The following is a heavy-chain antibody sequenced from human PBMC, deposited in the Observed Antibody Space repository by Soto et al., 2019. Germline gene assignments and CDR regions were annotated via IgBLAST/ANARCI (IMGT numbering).Heavy chain of an antibody. V-gene: IGHV3-30*04. D-gene: IGHD2-21*01. CDR1: GFTFSNYP. CDR3: AKVGMATQTSRDYYFDY. CDR2: ISHDGSNK. J-gene: IGHJ4*02. Sequence: QVQLVDSGGGVVQPGRSLRLSCAVSGFTFSNYPMHWVRQAPGRGLECVALISHDGSNKYYADSVKGRFTISRDSSKNTVSLQMNSLRAEDTAVYYCAKVGMATQTSRDYYFDYWAQGALVTVSS.